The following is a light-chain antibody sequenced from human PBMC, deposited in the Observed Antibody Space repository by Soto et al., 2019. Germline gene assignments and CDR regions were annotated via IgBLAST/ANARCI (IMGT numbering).Light chain of an antibody. CDR3: QQFVNSPYMYT. J-gene: IGKJ2*01. V-gene: IGKV3-15*01. CDR2: GAS. CDR1: QSISSK. Sequence: EIVMTQSPATLSVSPGERATLSCRASQSISSKLAWYQQKPGQAPRLLIYGASTRATGIPARFSGSGSGTEFTLTITSLQSEDFGVYYCQQFVNSPYMYTFGQGTKLEI.